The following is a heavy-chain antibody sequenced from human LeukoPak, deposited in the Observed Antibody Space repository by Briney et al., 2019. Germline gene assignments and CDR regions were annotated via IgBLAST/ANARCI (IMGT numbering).Heavy chain of an antibody. D-gene: IGHD3-16*01. CDR3: SRDEQASYIYYMHA. Sequence: NPGGSLRLSCAASGFTFSSYSMNWVRQAPGKGLEWVSSISSSSSYIYYADSVKGRFTISRDNARNSLFLQMNSLRAEDTAVYYCSRDEQASYIYYMHAWGKGTTVTVSS. V-gene: IGHV3-21*01. J-gene: IGHJ6*03. CDR1: GFTFSSYS. CDR2: ISSSSSYI.